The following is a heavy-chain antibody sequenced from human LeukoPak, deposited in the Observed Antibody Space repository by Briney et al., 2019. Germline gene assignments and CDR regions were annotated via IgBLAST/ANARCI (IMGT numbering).Heavy chain of an antibody. V-gene: IGHV3-53*01. J-gene: IGHJ4*02. D-gene: IGHD1-26*01. CDR2: IYSSGST. CDR1: GFTVSSNY. Sequence: GGSLRLSCAASGFTVSSNYMSWVRQAPGKGLEWVSVIYSSGSTYHADSVKGRFTISRDNSKNTLYLRMNSLRAEDTAVYYCARVWAGWEFDYWGQGTLVTVSS. CDR3: ARVWAGWEFDY.